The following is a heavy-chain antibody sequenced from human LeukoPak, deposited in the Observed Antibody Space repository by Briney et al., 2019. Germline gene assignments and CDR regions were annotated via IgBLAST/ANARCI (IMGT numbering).Heavy chain of an antibody. D-gene: IGHD3-10*01. Sequence: GGSVRLSCAASGFNVSNNYMNWVRQAPGKGLEWVSVIFSSGSTYYADSVKGRFTISRDTSKNALYLQMNSLRAEDTAVYYCAISGLGFGEFRGLDYWGQGTLVTVSS. V-gene: IGHV3-53*01. CDR1: GFNVSNNY. CDR3: AISGLGFGEFRGLDY. CDR2: IFSSGST. J-gene: IGHJ4*02.